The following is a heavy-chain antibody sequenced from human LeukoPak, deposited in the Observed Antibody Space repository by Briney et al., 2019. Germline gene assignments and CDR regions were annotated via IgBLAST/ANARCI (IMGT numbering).Heavy chain of an antibody. Sequence: ASVKVSCKASGYTFTSYDINWVRQATGQGLEWMGWMNPNSGNTGYAQKFQGRVTMTRNTSISTAYMELSSLRSEDTAVYYCAVSSRYSSCWYNTPEYFQHWGQGTLVTVSS. V-gene: IGHV1-8*01. D-gene: IGHD6-13*01. CDR1: GYTFTSYD. CDR3: AVSSRYSSCWYNTPEYFQH. CDR2: MNPNSGNT. J-gene: IGHJ1*01.